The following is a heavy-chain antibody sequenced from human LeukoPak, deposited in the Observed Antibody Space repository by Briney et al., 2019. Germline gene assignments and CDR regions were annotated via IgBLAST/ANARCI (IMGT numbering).Heavy chain of an antibody. J-gene: IGHJ4*02. CDR2: IRYDGSNK. D-gene: IGHD1/OR15-1a*01. Sequence: PGGSLRLSCAASGFIFSDYGMHWVRQAPGKGLEWVAFIRYDGSNKYYADSVKGRFIISRDNSKNTLYLQMNSLRPEDTAVYYCAKEGTASKPSDLDYWGQGTLVTVSS. CDR1: GFIFSDYG. V-gene: IGHV3-30*02. CDR3: AKEGTASKPSDLDY.